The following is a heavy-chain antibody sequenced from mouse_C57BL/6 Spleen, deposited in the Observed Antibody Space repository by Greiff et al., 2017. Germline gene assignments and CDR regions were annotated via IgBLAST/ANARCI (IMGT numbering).Heavy chain of an antibody. J-gene: IGHJ3*01. D-gene: IGHD2-5*01. CDR1: GFSLTSYG. Sequence: QVQLQQSGPGLVQPSQSLSITCTVSGFSLTSYGVHWVRQSPGKGLEWLGVIWRGGSTDYNAAFMSRLSITKDNSKSHVFFQMNILQANDTAIYSCAKNSYSTYLFAYWGQGTLVTVSA. V-gene: IGHV2-5*01. CDR2: IWRGGST. CDR3: AKNSYSTYLFAY.